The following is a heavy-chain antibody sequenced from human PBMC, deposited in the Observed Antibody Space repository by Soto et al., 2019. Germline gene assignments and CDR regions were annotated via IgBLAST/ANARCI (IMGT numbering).Heavy chain of an antibody. Sequence: GGSLRLSCAASGFTFSSYAMHWVRQAPGKGLEWVALISYDGSDKDYADSVKGRFTISRDNSRNTLFLQMNSLRAEDTAVYYCARDPLWGTAMVLWYFDLWGRGTLVTVS. V-gene: IGHV3-30-3*01. CDR2: ISYDGSDK. J-gene: IGHJ2*01. D-gene: IGHD5-18*01. CDR1: GFTFSSYA. CDR3: ARDPLWGTAMVLWYFDL.